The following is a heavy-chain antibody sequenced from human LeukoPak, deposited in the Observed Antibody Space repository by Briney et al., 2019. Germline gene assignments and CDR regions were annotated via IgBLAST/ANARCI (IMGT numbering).Heavy chain of an antibody. J-gene: IGHJ4*02. D-gene: IGHD6-13*01. Sequence: GGSLRLSCAASGFTFSSYAMHWVRQAPGKGLEWVAVISYDGSNKYYADSVKGRFTISRDNSKNTLYLQMNSLRAEDTAVYYCARDRGGYSSSWYDYWGQGTLVTVSS. CDR3: ARDRGGYSSSWYDY. CDR2: ISYDGSNK. V-gene: IGHV3-30-3*01. CDR1: GFTFSSYA.